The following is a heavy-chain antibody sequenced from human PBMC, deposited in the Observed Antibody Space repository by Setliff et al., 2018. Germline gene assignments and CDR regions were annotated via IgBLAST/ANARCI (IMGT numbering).Heavy chain of an antibody. CDR3: AKDGQQEAPYAFDM. J-gene: IGHJ3*02. CDR1: GFTFTNYW. D-gene: IGHD6-13*01. Sequence: PGGSLRLSCAASGFTFTNYWINWVRQAPGKGLEWVANIKQDESEKHYVGSVKGRFTISRDNARNSVYLQMNSLRAEDTAVYYCAKDGQQEAPYAFDMWGQGTMVTVSS. V-gene: IGHV3-7*04. CDR2: IKQDESEK.